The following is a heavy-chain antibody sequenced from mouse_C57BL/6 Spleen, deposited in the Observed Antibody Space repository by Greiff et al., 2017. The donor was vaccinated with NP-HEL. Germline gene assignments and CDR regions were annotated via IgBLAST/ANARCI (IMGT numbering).Heavy chain of an antibody. Sequence: QVQLQQSGAELVRPGASVTLSCKASGYTFTDYEMHWVKQTPVHGLEWIGAIDPETGGTASNQKFKGTAILTADKSSSTAYMELRSLTSEDSAVYYCTREDYGSAFAYWGQGTLVTVSA. CDR2: IDPETGGT. D-gene: IGHD1-1*01. V-gene: IGHV1-15*01. CDR1: GYTFTDYE. CDR3: TREDYGSAFAY. J-gene: IGHJ3*01.